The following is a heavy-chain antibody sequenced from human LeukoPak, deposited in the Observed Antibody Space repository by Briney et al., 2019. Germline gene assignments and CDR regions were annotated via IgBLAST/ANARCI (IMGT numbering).Heavy chain of an antibody. CDR3: ARLVRTYYYDSSGYYWDY. CDR2: IYYSGST. CDR1: GGSISSYY. D-gene: IGHD3-22*01. J-gene: IGHJ4*02. Sequence: SETLSLTCTVAGGSISSYYWSWIRQPPGKGLEYIGYIYYSGSTNYNPSLKSRVTISVDTSKNQFSLKLSSVTAADMAVYYCARLVRTYYYDSSGYYWDYWGQGTLVTVSS. V-gene: IGHV4-59*08.